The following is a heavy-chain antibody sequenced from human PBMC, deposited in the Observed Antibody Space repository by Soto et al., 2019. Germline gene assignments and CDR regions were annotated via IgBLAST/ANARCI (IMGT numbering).Heavy chain of an antibody. CDR3: ARDHHQYGGPSYTFDY. J-gene: IGHJ4*02. CDR2: IWYDGSNK. V-gene: IGHV3-33*01. Sequence: QVQLVESGGGVVQPGRSLRLSCAASGFTFSSYGMHWVRQAPGKGLEWVAGIWYDGSNKYYADSLKGRFTISRDNSKNTLYLQMNSLRAEDTAVYYCARDHHQYGGPSYTFDYWGQGTLVTVSS. D-gene: IGHD4-17*01. CDR1: GFTFSSYG.